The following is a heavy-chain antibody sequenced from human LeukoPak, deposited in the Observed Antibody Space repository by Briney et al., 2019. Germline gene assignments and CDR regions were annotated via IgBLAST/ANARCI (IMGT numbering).Heavy chain of an antibody. D-gene: IGHD3-22*01. CDR3: ARDGRFHYYDSSGYSVWFDP. CDR2: INHSGST. V-gene: IGHV4-34*01. CDR1: GGSFSGYY. Sequence: PSETLSLTCAVYGGSFSGYYWSWIHQPPGKGLEWIGEINHSGSTNYNPSLKSRVTISVDTSKNQFSLKLSSVTAADTAVYYCARDGRFHYYDSSGYSVWFDPWGQGTLVTVTS. J-gene: IGHJ5*02.